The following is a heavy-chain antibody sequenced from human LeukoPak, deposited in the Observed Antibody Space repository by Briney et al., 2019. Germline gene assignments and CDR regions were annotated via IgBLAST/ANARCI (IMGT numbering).Heavy chain of an antibody. CDR1: GGSISSGGYS. CDR2: IYHSGST. CDR3: ARVLLRYFDWSPSDYYYGMDV. J-gene: IGHJ6*02. V-gene: IGHV4-30-2*01. D-gene: IGHD3-9*01. Sequence: SETLSLTCAVSGGSISSGGYSWSWIRQPPGKGLEWIGYIYHSGSTYYNPSLKSRVTISVDTSKNQFSLKLSSVTAADTAVYYCARVLLRYFDWSPSDYYYGMDVWGQGTTVTVSS.